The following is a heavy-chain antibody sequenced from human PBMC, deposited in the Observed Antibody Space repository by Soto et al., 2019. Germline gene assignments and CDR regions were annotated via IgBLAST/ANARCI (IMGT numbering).Heavy chain of an antibody. V-gene: IGHV3-30-3*01. D-gene: IGHD3-10*01. J-gene: IGHJ4*02. CDR3: AREIGDDYRMDY. CDR2: ISYDGSNK. CDR1: GFTFSSYA. Sequence: QVQLVESGGGVVQPGRSPRLSCAASGFTFSSYAMHWVRQAPGKGLEWVAVISYDGSNKYYADSVKGRFTISRDNSKNTLYLQMNSLRAEDTAVYYCAREIGDDYRMDYWGQGTLVTVSS.